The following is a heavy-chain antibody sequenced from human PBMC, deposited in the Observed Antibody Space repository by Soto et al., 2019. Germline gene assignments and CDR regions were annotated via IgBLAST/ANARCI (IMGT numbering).Heavy chain of an antibody. CDR2: IIPIFGTA. V-gene: IGHV1-69*01. CDR1: GGTFSSYA. J-gene: IGHJ6*02. D-gene: IGHD5-12*01. Sequence: QVQLVQSGAEVKKPGSSVKVSCKASGGTFSSYAISWVRQAPGQGLEWMGGIIPIFGTANYAQKFQGRVTITADESTSTAYMELSSRRSEDTAVYYCARDPSGYSGYHIPGYYYGMDVWGQGTTVTVS. CDR3: ARDPSGYSGYHIPGYYYGMDV.